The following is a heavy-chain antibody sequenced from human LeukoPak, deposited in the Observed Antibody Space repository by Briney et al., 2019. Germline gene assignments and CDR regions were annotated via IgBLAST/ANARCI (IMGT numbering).Heavy chain of an antibody. CDR1: GYTFTDYY. V-gene: IGHV1-2*06. Sequence: GASVKVSCKASGYTFTDYYMHWVRQAPGQGLEWIGRINPDSGGTNSAQKFQGRVTVTRDTSISTTYMELGSLRSDDTAVYYCARAKEKSIAARYFDYWGQGTLVTVSS. D-gene: IGHD6-6*01. J-gene: IGHJ4*02. CDR3: ARAKEKSIAARYFDY. CDR2: INPDSGGT.